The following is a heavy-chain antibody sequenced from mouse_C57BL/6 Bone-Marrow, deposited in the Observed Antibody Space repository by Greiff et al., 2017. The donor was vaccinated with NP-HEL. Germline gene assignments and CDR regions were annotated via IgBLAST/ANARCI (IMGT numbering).Heavy chain of an antibody. J-gene: IGHJ2*01. Sequence: QVQLQQPGAELVKPGASVKLSCKASGYTFTSYWMQWVKQRPGQGLEWIGEIDPSDSYTNYNQKFKGKATLTVDTSSSTAYMQLSSLTSEDSAVYYCARDSGYYYYGSSYYWGQGTTLTVSS. CDR3: ARDSGYYYYGSSYY. D-gene: IGHD1-1*01. CDR2: IDPSDSYT. V-gene: IGHV1-50*01. CDR1: GYTFTSYW.